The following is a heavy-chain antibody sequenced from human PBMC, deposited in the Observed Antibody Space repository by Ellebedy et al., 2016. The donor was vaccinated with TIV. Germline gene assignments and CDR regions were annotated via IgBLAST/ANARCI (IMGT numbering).Heavy chain of an antibody. J-gene: IGHJ4*02. D-gene: IGHD3-10*01. Sequence: GGSLRLSXVASGFTFRSHGIYWVRKAPGKGLEWVAVISPDGSNKYYADSVKGRFTITRDNSKNTLYLQMNSLRTDDMAVYYCARGGSSGSSDYWGQGTLVTVSS. CDR2: ISPDGSNK. V-gene: IGHV3-30*03. CDR3: ARGGSSGSSDY. CDR1: GFTFRSHG.